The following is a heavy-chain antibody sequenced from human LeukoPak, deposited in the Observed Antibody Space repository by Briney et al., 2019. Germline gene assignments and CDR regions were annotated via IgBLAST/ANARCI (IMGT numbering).Heavy chain of an antibody. CDR1: GFTFSSYS. V-gene: IGHV3-21*01. J-gene: IGHJ3*02. CDR3: ARGPHRITMVRGVIRDAFDI. D-gene: IGHD3-10*01. Sequence: GGSLRLSCAASGFTFSSYSMNWVRQAPGKGLEWVSSISSSSSYIYYADSVKGRFTISRDNAKNSLYLQMNSLRAEDTAVYFFARGPHRITMVRGVIRDAFDIWGQGTMVNVSS. CDR2: ISSSSSYI.